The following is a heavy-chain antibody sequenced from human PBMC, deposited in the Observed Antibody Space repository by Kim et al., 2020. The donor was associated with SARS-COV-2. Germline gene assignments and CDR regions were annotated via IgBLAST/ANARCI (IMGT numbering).Heavy chain of an antibody. CDR1: GFTFSSYG. Sequence: GGSLRLSCAASGFTFSSYGMHWVRQAPGKGLEWVAVIWYDGSNKYYADSVKGRFTISRDNSKNTLYLQMNSLRAEDTAVYYCARGIVLYGSASGRGDYFDYWGQGTLVTVSS. J-gene: IGHJ4*02. CDR2: IWYDGSNK. V-gene: IGHV3-33*01. CDR3: ARGIVLYGSASGRGDYFDY. D-gene: IGHD3-10*01.